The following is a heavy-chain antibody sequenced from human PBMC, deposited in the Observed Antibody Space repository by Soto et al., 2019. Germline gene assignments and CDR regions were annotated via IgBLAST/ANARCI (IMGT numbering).Heavy chain of an antibody. CDR2: ISHLENT. CDR1: GASISYGGFS. J-gene: IGHJ4*02. CDR3: ARGGGYDSFDY. D-gene: IGHD5-12*01. V-gene: IGHV4-30-2*06. Sequence: QLQLQESGSGVVKTSETLSLTCTVSGASISYGGFSWSWIRQSLGKGLEWIGYISHLENTYLHPSFKSRLTMSIDRTRNQFSLKLSSVTAADMAVYYCARGGGYDSFDYWGQGVLVTVSS.